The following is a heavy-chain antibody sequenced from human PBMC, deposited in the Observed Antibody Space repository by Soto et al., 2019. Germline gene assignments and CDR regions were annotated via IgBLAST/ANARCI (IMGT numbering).Heavy chain of an antibody. Sequence: PSETLSLTCAVSGGSISSGGYSWSWIRQPPGKGLEWIGYIYHSGSTYYNPSLKSRVTISVDTSKNQFSLKLSSVTAADTAVYYCARGVRRDNWFDPWGQGTLVTVSS. J-gene: IGHJ5*02. CDR3: ARGVRRDNWFDP. CDR1: GGSISSGGYS. CDR2: IYHSGST. V-gene: IGHV4-30-2*01.